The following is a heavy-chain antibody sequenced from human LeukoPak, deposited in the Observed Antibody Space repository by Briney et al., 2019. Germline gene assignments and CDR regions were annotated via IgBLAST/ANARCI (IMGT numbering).Heavy chain of an antibody. CDR1: GGTFSSYA. D-gene: IGHD3-22*01. CDR3: ASPKRAYDSSGYSSVYAFDI. V-gene: IGHV1-69*13. J-gene: IGHJ3*02. CDR2: IIPIFGTA. Sequence: ASVKVSCKASGGTFSSYAISWVRQAPGQGLEWMGGIIPIFGTANYAQKFQGRVTITADESTSTAYMELSSLRSEDTAVYYCASPKRAYDSSGYSSVYAFDIWGQGTMVTVSS.